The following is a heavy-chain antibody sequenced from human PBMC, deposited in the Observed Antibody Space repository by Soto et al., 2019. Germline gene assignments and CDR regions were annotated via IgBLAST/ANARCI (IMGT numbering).Heavy chain of an antibody. J-gene: IGHJ6*03. V-gene: IGHV4-59*01. CDR1: GGSISSYY. D-gene: IGHD4-4*01. CDR3: ARHYSNYEYYYYYMDV. CDR2: IYYSGST. Sequence: QVQLQESGPGLVKPSETLSLTCTVSGGSISSYYWSWIRQPPGKGLEWIGYIYYSGSTNYNPSLKSRVTISVDTSNNQFSLKLSSVTAADTAVYYCARHYSNYEYYYYYMDVWCKGTTVTVSS.